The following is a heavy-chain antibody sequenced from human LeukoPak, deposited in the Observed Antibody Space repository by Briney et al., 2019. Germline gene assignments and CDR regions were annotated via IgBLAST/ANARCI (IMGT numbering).Heavy chain of an antibody. J-gene: IGHJ4*02. D-gene: IGHD6-19*01. CDR3: ASLLAGGMAGTLDY. CDR1: GGSISSYY. V-gene: IGHV4-59*08. Sequence: PSETLSLTCTVSGGSISSYYWSWIRQPPGKGLEWIGYIYYSGSTNCNPSLKSRVTISVDTSKNQFSLKLTSVTAADTAVYYCASLLAGGMAGTLDYWGQGTLVTVSS. CDR2: IYYSGST.